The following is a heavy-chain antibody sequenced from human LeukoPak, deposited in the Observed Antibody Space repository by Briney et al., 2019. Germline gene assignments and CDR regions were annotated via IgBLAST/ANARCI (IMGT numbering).Heavy chain of an antibody. CDR3: ARDRGITMIVVVTTGPIDY. D-gene: IGHD3-22*01. Sequence: GGSLRLSCAASGFTFDDYGMSWVRQAPGKGLEWVSGINWNGGSTGYADSVKGRFTISRDNAKNSLYLQMNSLRAEDTALYYCARDRGITMIVVVTTGPIDYWGQGTLVTVSS. J-gene: IGHJ4*02. CDR1: GFTFDDYG. CDR2: INWNGGST. V-gene: IGHV3-20*04.